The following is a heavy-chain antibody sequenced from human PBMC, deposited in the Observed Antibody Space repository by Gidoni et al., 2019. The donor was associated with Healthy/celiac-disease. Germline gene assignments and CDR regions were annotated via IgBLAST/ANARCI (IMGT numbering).Heavy chain of an antibody. CDR1: GFSFSNAW. J-gene: IGHJ4*02. CDR2: IKSKSYGGTT. V-gene: IGHV3-15*01. Sequence: EVQLVESGGGFVKPGGSLRLACAASGFSFSNAWMSWGRQAPGQGMGWVGRIKSKSYGGTTDYAAPVKGRFTILRDDSKNTLYLQRNSLKTEDTAVYYCTTASHYDYVWGSLIFDYWGQGTLVTVSS. D-gene: IGHD3-16*01. CDR3: TTASHYDYVWGSLIFDY.